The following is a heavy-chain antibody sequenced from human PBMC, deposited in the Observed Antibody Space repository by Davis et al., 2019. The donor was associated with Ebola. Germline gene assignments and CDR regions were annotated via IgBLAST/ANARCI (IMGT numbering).Heavy chain of an antibody. V-gene: IGHV4-39*01. D-gene: IGHD3-3*01. Sequence: ETLSLTCTVSGGSISSSSYYWGWIRQPPGKGLEWIGSIYYSGSTYYNPSLKSRDTISVDTSKNQFSLKLSSVTAADTAVYYCASRFLEWLLSNGMDVWGQGTTVTVSS. CDR3: ASRFLEWLLSNGMDV. J-gene: IGHJ6*02. CDR1: GGSISSSSYY. CDR2: IYYSGST.